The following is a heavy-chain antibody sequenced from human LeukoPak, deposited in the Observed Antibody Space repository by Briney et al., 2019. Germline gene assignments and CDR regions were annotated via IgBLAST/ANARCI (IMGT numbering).Heavy chain of an antibody. D-gene: IGHD2-2*01. CDR1: GGSISSSSYY. V-gene: IGHV4-39*07. CDR3: AREIIVVVPQPILTSWFDP. CDR2: IYYSGST. Sequence: PSETLSLTCTVSGGSISSSSYYWGWIRQPPGKGLEWIGSIYYSGSTYYNPSLKSRVTISVDTSKNQFSLKLSSVTAADTAVYYCAREIIVVVPQPILTSWFDPWGQGTLVTVSS. J-gene: IGHJ5*02.